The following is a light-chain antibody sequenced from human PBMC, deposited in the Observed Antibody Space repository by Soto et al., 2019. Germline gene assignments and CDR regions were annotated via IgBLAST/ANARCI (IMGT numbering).Light chain of an antibody. Sequence: DIQISLSPSSQSASVGHRVTITSQASQDISSYLNGYQQKPGKAPKLLIYDASNLATGVPSRFSGSGSGTHFTFTISSLQPEDIATYYCQQDDNLPALSFGGGTKVDI. V-gene: IGKV1-33*01. CDR1: QDISSY. J-gene: IGKJ4*01. CDR2: DAS. CDR3: QQDDNLPALS.